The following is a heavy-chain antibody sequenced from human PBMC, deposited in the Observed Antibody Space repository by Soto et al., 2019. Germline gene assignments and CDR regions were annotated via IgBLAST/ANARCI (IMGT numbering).Heavy chain of an antibody. V-gene: IGHV5-51*01. D-gene: IGHD5-12*01. CDR2: IYPGDSDT. CDR3: PRLATLGATILGQFDY. Sequence: GESLKISCKGSGYSFTSYWIGWVRQMPGKGLEWMGIIYPGDSDTRYSPSFQGQVTISADKSISTAYLQWSSLKASDTAMYYCPRLATLGATILGQFDYWGQGTLVTVSS. J-gene: IGHJ4*02. CDR1: GYSFTSYW.